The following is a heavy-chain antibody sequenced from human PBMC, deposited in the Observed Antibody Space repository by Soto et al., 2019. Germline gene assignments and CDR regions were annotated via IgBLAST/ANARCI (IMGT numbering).Heavy chain of an antibody. CDR1: GYTLTELS. Sequence: GASVKVSCKVSGYTLTELSMHWVRQAPGKGLEWMGGFDPEDGETIYAQKFQGRVTMTEDTSTDTAYMELSSLRSEDAAVYYCARQTTVANCDDYYYYGMDVWGQGTTVTVSS. D-gene: IGHD4-4*01. V-gene: IGHV1-24*01. CDR3: ARQTTVANCDDYYYYGMDV. J-gene: IGHJ6*02. CDR2: FDPEDGET.